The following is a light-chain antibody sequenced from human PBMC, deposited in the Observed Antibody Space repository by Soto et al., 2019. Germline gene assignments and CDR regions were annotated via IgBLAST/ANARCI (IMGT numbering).Light chain of an antibody. V-gene: IGLV7-46*01. CDR3: LLSYNGPYV. J-gene: IGLJ1*01. CDR2: DTT. Sequence: QADVTQEPSLTVSPGGTVTLTCGSSTGAVTNGHYPYWFQQKPGQAPRTLIYDTTNRHSWPPARFSGSLLGGKAALTLSGAQPEDEAEYYCLLSYNGPYVFGTGTKVTVL. CDR1: TGAVTNGHY.